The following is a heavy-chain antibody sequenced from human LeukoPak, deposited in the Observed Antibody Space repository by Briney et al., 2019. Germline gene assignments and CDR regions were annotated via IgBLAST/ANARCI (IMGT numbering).Heavy chain of an antibody. J-gene: IGHJ6*02. CDR3: AGPHTMVRGVTGLYYYDYGMDV. Sequence: SETLSLTCAVYGGSFSGYYWSWIRQPPGKGLEWIGEINHSGSTNYNPSLKSRVTISVDTSKNQFSLKLSSVTAADTAVYYCAGPHTMVRGVTGLYYYDYGMDVWGQGTTVTVSS. D-gene: IGHD3-10*01. CDR2: INHSGST. CDR1: GGSFSGYY. V-gene: IGHV4-34*01.